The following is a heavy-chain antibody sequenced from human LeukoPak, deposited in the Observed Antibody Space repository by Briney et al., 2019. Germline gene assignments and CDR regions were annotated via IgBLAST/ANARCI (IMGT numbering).Heavy chain of an antibody. CDR2: IYPGDSDT. CDR3: ARQHRMMYSSSWTDAFDI. J-gene: IGHJ3*02. Sequence: GESLKISCKGSGYSFTSYWIGWVRQMPGKGLEWMGIIYPGDSDTRYSPSFQGQVTISADESISTAYLQWSSLKASDTAMYYCARQHRMMYSSSWTDAFDIWGQGTMVTVSS. D-gene: IGHD6-13*01. V-gene: IGHV5-51*01. CDR1: GYSFTSYW.